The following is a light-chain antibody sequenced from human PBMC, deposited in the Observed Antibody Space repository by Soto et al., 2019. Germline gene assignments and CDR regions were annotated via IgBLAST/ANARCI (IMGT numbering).Light chain of an antibody. CDR3: CSYAGGSHWV. CDR1: SSDIGSYNL. V-gene: IGLV2-23*01. Sequence: QSALTQPASVSGSPGQSITISCTGTSSDIGSYNLVSWYQQHPGIAPKFMIYGGSKRPSGVSNRFSGSKSGNTASLTISGLQAEDEADYYCCSYAGGSHWVFGGGTKLTVL. J-gene: IGLJ3*02. CDR2: GGS.